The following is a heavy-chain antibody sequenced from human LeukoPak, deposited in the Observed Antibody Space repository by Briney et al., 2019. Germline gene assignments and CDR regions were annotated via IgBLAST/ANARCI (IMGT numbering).Heavy chain of an antibody. J-gene: IGHJ4*02. CDR2: IKRTTDGGTT. CDR1: GFTFSDAW. D-gene: IGHD6-19*01. Sequence: GGSLRLSCAASGFTFSDAWMTWVRQAPGKGLEWIGRIKRTTDGGTTDYAAPVRGRFTISRDDSQNTLFLQMNSLKTEDTAVYYCTTVTGNIAVAGTGDYWGQGTLVTVPS. V-gene: IGHV3-15*01. CDR3: TTVTGNIAVAGTGDY.